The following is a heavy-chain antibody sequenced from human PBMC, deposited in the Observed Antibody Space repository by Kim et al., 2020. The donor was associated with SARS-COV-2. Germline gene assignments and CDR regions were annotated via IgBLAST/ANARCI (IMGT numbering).Heavy chain of an antibody. CDR2: ISGGGST. V-gene: IGHV3-23*01. J-gene: IGHJ3*02. CDR3: AKKWAYDAFDI. D-gene: IGHD2-8*01. Sequence: GGSLRLSCAASGFIFGSFAMSWVRQAPGKGLEWVSSISGGGSTYYSDSIKGRFTISRDNTKNTLYLQMSSLRAEDTAAYYCAKKWAYDAFDIWGQGTMVT. CDR1: GFIFGSFA.